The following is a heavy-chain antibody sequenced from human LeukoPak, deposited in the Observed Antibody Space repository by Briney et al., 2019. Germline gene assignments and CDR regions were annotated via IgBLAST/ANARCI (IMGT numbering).Heavy chain of an antibody. CDR1: GGTFSGYY. D-gene: IGHD2-21*02. Sequence: SETLSLTCAVYGGTFSGYYWSWIRQPPGKGLEWIGEINHSGSTIYNPSLKSRATISVETTKNQFSLKLSSVTAADTAVYYCARAAGLTYCGGDCYSGYFDYWGQGTLASVSS. CDR2: INHSGST. J-gene: IGHJ4*02. CDR3: ARAAGLTYCGGDCYSGYFDY. V-gene: IGHV4-34*01.